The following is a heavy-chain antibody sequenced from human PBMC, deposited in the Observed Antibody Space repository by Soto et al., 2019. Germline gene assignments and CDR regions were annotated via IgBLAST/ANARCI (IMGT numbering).Heavy chain of an antibody. J-gene: IGHJ6*02. CDR1: GYTFTGHY. D-gene: IGHD5-18*01. CDR3: ARDRAAMATYYYYGMDV. CDR2: INPNSGGT. Sequence: ASVKVSCKASGYTFTGHYVHWVRQAPGQGLEWMGWINPNSGGTNYAQKFQGWVTMTRDTSISTAYMELSRLRSDDTAVYYCARDRAAMATYYYYGMDVWGQGTTVTVSS. V-gene: IGHV1-2*04.